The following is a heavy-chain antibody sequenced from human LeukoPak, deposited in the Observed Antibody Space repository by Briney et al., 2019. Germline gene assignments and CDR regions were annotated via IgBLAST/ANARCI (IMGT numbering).Heavy chain of an antibody. J-gene: IGHJ4*02. CDR3: ARERTTRVVDY. CDR2: INHSGGT. CDR1: GGSFSGYY. D-gene: IGHD1-14*01. Sequence: SETLSLTCAVYGGSFSGYYWSWIRQPPGKGLEWIGEINHSGGTNYNPSLKSRVTISVDTSKNQFSLKLSSVTAADTAVYYCARERTTRVVDYWGQGTLVTVSS. V-gene: IGHV4-34*01.